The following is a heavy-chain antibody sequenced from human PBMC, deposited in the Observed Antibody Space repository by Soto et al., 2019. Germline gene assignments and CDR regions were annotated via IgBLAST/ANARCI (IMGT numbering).Heavy chain of an antibody. CDR1: GLTFSSYG. CDR2: ISYDGRNK. V-gene: IGHV3-30*18. D-gene: IGHD3-22*01. Sequence: PGGSLRLSCAASGLTFSSYGMHWVRQAPGRGLEWVVGISYDGRNKYYVDSVKGRFTISRDNSKNTLDLQMNSLRVEDTAVFYCAQDTYYHDTSGYYTFDYWGQGALVTVSS. CDR3: AQDTYYHDTSGYYTFDY. J-gene: IGHJ4*02.